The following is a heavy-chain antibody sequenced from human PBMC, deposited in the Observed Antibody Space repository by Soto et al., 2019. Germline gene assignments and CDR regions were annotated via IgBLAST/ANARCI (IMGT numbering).Heavy chain of an antibody. D-gene: IGHD5-12*01. CDR2: ISCSSSTI. V-gene: IGHV3-48*02. J-gene: IGHJ5*02. CDR1: GFTFSSYS. CDR3: ARDMIVATIFDNWFDP. Sequence: EVQLVESGGGLVQPGGSLRLSCAASGFTFSSYSMIWVRQAPGKGLEWVSYISCSSSTIYYADSVKGRFTISRDNAKNSLYLPMNSLRDEDTAVYYCARDMIVATIFDNWFDPWGQGTLVTVSS.